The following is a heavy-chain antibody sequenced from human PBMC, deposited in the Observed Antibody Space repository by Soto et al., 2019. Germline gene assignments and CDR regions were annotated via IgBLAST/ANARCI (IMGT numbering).Heavy chain of an antibody. D-gene: IGHD5-18*01. V-gene: IGHV1-69*13. CDR2: IVPIFNTA. J-gene: IGHJ4*01. CDR3: APGGRRYSRCFPRFYFEY. CDR1: GGTFSSNA. Sequence: SVKVSCKASGGTFSSNAISWVRQAPGQGPEWMGGIVPIFNTANYAQNFQGRVTITADESTSTSYMELTSLKSEDTAIYYCAPGGRRYSRCFPRFYFEYWGHGTLVTVSS.